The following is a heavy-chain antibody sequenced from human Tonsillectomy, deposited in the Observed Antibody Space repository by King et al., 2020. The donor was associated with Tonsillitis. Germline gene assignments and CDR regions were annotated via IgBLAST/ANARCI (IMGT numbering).Heavy chain of an antibody. D-gene: IGHD5-24*01. V-gene: IGHV3-48*02. CDR3: ARWEMATPRHGMDV. CDR2: ISSSSNTI. J-gene: IGHJ6*02. Sequence: DVQLVKSGGGLVQPGGSLRLSCAASGFTFSSYSMNWVRQAPGKGLEWVSYISSSSNTIYYADSVKGRFTISRDNAKNSLYLQMNSLRDEDTAVYYCARWEMATPRHGMDVWGQGTTVTVSS. CDR1: GFTFSSYS.